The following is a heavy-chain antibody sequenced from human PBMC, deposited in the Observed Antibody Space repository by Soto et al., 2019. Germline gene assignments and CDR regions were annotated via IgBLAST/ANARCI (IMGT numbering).Heavy chain of an antibody. CDR3: ARASKGSDYDSSGYYDC. CDR1: GGSFSDFY. Sequence: SETMSLTCAVYGGSFSDFYWTWIRQPPGKGLEWIGEINHSGSTNYNPSLKSRVAISVDKSKKQFSLKLDAVTAADTAVYYCARASKGSDYDSSGYYDCWGQGTLVTVSS. CDR2: INHSGST. V-gene: IGHV4-34*01. J-gene: IGHJ4*02. D-gene: IGHD3-22*01.